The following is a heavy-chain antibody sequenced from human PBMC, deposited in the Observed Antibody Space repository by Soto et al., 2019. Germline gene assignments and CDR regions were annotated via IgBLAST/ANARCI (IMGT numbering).Heavy chain of an antibody. CDR3: ARVYSSSWYSSGWFDP. J-gene: IGHJ5*02. Sequence: QVQLQESGPGLVKPSETLSLTCTVSGGSISSYYWSWIRQPAGKGLEWIGRIYTSGSTNYNPSLKSRVTMSVDTSKNQFSLKLSSVTAADTAVYYCARVYSSSWYSSGWFDPWGQGTLVTVSS. V-gene: IGHV4-4*07. CDR1: GGSISSYY. CDR2: IYTSGST. D-gene: IGHD6-13*01.